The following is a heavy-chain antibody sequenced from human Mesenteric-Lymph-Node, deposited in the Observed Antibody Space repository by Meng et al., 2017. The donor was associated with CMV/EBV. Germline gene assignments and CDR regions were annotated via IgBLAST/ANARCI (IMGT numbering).Heavy chain of an antibody. CDR1: GFDFNSYE. V-gene: IGHV3-48*03. J-gene: IGHJ6*02. Sequence: GESLKISCAASGFDFNSYEMNWVRQAPRKGLEWVSHIRSSGSPIFYADSVKGRFIISRDNSRNTLYLQMNSLRPEDTAMYYCARDPNYYYHGMNLWGQGTAVTVSS. CDR3: ARDPNYYYHGMNL. CDR2: IRSSGSPI.